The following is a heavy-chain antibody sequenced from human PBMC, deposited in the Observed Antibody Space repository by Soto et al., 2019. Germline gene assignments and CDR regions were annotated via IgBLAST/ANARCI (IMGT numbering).Heavy chain of an antibody. J-gene: IGHJ6*02. CDR2: ISGSGDIT. CDR3: AKEMGYYYGVDV. V-gene: IGHV3-23*01. CDR1: GFTLSSYA. D-gene: IGHD2-8*01. Sequence: VQMLESGGGLVQPGGSLRLSCAASGFTLSSYAMSWVRQAPGKGLEWVSVISGSGDITYYADSVKGRFTISRDNSKNTLYLQMNSLRAEDTAVYYCAKEMGYYYGVDVWGQGTTVTVSS.